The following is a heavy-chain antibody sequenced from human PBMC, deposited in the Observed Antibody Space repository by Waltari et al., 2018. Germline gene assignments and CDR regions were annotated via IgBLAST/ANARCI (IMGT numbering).Heavy chain of an antibody. CDR3: ARGRYYDILTGYFKRSYFDY. D-gene: IGHD3-9*01. CDR2: INHSGST. CDR1: GGSFSGYY. J-gene: IGHJ4*02. V-gene: IGHV4-34*01. Sequence: QVQLQQWGAGLLKPSETLSLTCAVYGGSFSGYYWSWIRQPPGQGMEWIGEINHSGSTNYNPSLKSRVTISVDTSKNQFSLKLSSVTAADTAVYYCARGRYYDILTGYFKRSYFDYWGQGTLVTVSS.